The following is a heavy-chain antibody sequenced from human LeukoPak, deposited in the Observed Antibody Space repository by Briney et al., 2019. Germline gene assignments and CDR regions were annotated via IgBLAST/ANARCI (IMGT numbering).Heavy chain of an antibody. Sequence: PGGSLRLSCAASGFTFSSYAMSWVRQAPGKGLEWVSSISSSSSYIYYADSVKGRFTISRDNAKNSLYLQMNSLRAEDTAVYYCAREPARYYYDSSGYYFDYWGQGTLVTVSS. D-gene: IGHD3-22*01. J-gene: IGHJ4*02. CDR1: GFTFSSYA. CDR3: AREPARYYYDSSGYYFDY. V-gene: IGHV3-21*01. CDR2: ISSSSSYI.